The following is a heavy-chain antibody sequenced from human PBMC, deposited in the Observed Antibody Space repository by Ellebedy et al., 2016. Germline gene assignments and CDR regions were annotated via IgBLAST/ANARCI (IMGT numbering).Heavy chain of an antibody. CDR1: GDSVTSISYY. CDR2: ISNTGKT. D-gene: IGHD5-24*01. Sequence: SETLSLTXSVSGDSVTSISYYWTWIRQRPGRGLEWIGYISNTGKTYYNSSLKSRVDVSLDTSENQFSLKLSSMTAADAAVYYCAREWQLLPYSVLNVWGQGTVVTVSS. CDR3: AREWQLLPYSVLNV. J-gene: IGHJ3*01. V-gene: IGHV4-31*03.